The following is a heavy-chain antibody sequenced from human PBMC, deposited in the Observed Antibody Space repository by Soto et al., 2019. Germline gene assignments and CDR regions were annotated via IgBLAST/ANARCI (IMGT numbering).Heavy chain of an antibody. D-gene: IGHD3-16*01. Sequence: QVQLQQWGAGLLKPSETLSLTCAVYGGSFSGYYWSWIRQPPGKGLEWFGEINLSGSTNYNPSLKGRVNISVDPSKNQFSLKLSSVTAADTAVYYCARVYFGKDVWGQGTTVTVSS. CDR1: GGSFSGYY. J-gene: IGHJ6*02. CDR3: ARVYFGKDV. CDR2: INLSGST. V-gene: IGHV4-34*01.